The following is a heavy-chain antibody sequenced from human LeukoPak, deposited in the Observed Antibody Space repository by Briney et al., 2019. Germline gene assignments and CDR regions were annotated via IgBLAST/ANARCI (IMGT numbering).Heavy chain of an antibody. J-gene: IGHJ4*02. CDR3: ASSEGGFFDY. CDR1: GGSISSYY. CDR2: IYYSGST. V-gene: IGHV4-59*08. Sequence: SETLSLTCTVSGGSISSYYWSWIRQPPGKGLEWIGYIYYSGSTNYNPSFKSRVTISVDTSKNQFSLKLSSVTAADTAVYYCASSEGGFFDYWGQGTLVTVSS.